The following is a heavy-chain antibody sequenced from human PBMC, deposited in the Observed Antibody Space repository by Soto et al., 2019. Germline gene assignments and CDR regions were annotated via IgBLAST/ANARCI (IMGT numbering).Heavy chain of an antibody. CDR2: IGSRTSDV. CDR1: GFTLSRHT. J-gene: IGHJ6*02. V-gene: IGHV3-21*01. Sequence: GGSLRLSCAASGFTLSRHTMNWVRQAPGKGLEWVSFIGSRTSDVYYADSVKGRFTISRDNAKNSLYLQMNSLRAEDTAVYYCASPEGGMDVWGQGTTVTVSS. D-gene: IGHD7-27*01. CDR3: ASPEGGMDV.